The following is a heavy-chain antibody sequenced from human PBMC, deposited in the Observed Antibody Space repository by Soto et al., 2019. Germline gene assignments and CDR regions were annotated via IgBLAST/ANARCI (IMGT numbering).Heavy chain of an antibody. CDR1: GFTFSNAW. J-gene: IGHJ4*02. V-gene: IGHV3-15*07. D-gene: IGHD2-2*01. CDR3: ITVRRLVAIDY. Sequence: PXGSLRLSCAVSGFTFSNAWMNWVRPAPGKGLEWVGRIKSKTDGGTTDYAAPVKGRFIISRDDSKNTLYLQMNSLKTEDTAVYYCITVRRLVAIDYWGQGTLVTVSS. CDR2: IKSKTDGGTT.